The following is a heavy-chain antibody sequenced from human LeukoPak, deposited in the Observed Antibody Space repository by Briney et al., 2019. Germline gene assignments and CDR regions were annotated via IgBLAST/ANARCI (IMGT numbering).Heavy chain of an antibody. Sequence: TGRSLRLSCAASGFTFSSDAMHWVRQAPGKGLEWVAVISYDGSNKYYADSVKGRFTISRDNSKNTLYLQMNSLRAEDTAVYYCARDGEQLVRGAFDIWGQGTMVTVSS. CDR1: GFTFSSDA. CDR2: ISYDGSNK. V-gene: IGHV3-30-3*01. J-gene: IGHJ3*02. D-gene: IGHD6-13*01. CDR3: ARDGEQLVRGAFDI.